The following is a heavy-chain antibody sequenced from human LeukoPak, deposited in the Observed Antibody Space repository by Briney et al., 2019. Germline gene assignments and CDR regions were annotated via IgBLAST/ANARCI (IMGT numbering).Heavy chain of an antibody. Sequence: SETPSLTCTVSGGSISSYYWSWIRQPAGKGLEWIGRIYTSGSTNYNPSLKSRVTISVDTSKNQFSLKLSSVTAADTAVYYCARDGDDILTGYLDYWGQGTLVTVSS. J-gene: IGHJ4*02. V-gene: IGHV4-4*07. D-gene: IGHD3-9*01. CDR2: IYTSGST. CDR3: ARDGDDILTGYLDY. CDR1: GGSISSYY.